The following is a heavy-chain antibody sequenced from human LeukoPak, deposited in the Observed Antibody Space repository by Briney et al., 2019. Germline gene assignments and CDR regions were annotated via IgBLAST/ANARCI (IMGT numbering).Heavy chain of an antibody. CDR1: GDSVSNNNYA. CDR3: AGGYAFDV. J-gene: IGHJ3*01. V-gene: IGHV6-1*01. Sequence: SQTLSLTCALSGDSVSNNNYAWNWLRQSPSRGLEWLGRTYYRSQWHNDYARSVMSRISVDPDTSKNQFSLHLSSVTPDDTAVYYCAGGYAFDVWGQGTMVTVSS. CDR2: TYYRSQWHN.